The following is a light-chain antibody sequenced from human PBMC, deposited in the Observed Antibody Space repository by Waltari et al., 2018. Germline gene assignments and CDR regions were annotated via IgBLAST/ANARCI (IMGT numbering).Light chain of an antibody. CDR3: QQYHSVPFT. Sequence: DIVMTQSPDALAVSLGERAAINCKSSQSVVFNSNNKNYIAWYQKKPGQPPKLLIYGSSTRDAGVPDRFSGIGSETDFTLTITSLQPEDVAVYYCQQYHSVPFTCGGGTKVEIQ. CDR2: GSS. J-gene: IGKJ4*01. CDR1: QSVVFNSNNKNY. V-gene: IGKV4-1*01.